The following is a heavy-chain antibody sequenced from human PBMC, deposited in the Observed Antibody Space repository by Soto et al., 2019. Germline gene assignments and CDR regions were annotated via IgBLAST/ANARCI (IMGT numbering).Heavy chain of an antibody. CDR3: ARVFYDSRCYSSPFDY. D-gene: IGHD3-22*01. Sequence: SSETLSLTYTGSGGSISSSSYYWGWIRQPPGKGLEWIGSIYYSGSTYYNPSLKSRVTISVDTSKNQFSLNLISVTAADTAVYFCARVFYDSRCYSSPFDYWGQGIVVT. CDR2: IYYSGST. V-gene: IGHV4-39*07. CDR1: GGSISSSSYY. J-gene: IGHJ4*02.